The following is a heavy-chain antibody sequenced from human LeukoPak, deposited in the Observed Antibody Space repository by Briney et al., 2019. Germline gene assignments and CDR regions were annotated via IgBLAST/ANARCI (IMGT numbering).Heavy chain of an antibody. J-gene: IGHJ4*02. CDR1: GYSISSGYY. Sequence: SETLSLTCAVSGYSISSGYYWGWIRQTPGEGLEWIGSIYHSGSTYYNPSLKSRVTISIDTSENQFSLKLSSVTAADTAVYYCAGKYYYHSSGYFYVDYWGQGTLVTVSS. D-gene: IGHD3-22*01. CDR2: IYHSGST. V-gene: IGHV4-38-2*01. CDR3: AGKYYYHSSGYFYVDY.